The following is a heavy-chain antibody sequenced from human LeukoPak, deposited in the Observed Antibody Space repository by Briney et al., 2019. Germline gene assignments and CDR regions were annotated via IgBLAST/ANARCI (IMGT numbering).Heavy chain of an antibody. D-gene: IGHD6-25*01. Sequence: GASVKVSCKASGYTFTSYDINWVRQATGQGLEWMGWMNPNSGGTNYAQKFQGRVTMTRDTSISTAYMELSRLRSDDTAVYYCARWNIAAFDYWGQGTLVTVSS. CDR3: ARWNIAAFDY. V-gene: IGHV1-2*02. CDR2: MNPNSGGT. J-gene: IGHJ4*02. CDR1: GYTFTSYD.